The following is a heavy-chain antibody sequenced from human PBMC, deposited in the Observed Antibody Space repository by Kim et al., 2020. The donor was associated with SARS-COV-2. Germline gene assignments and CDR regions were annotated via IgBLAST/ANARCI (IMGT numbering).Heavy chain of an antibody. Sequence: SETLSLTCAVYGGSFSGYFWTWIRQPPGKRLEWIGEINHTGSTIYNPSLKSRVTLSVDTSKNHFSLKLSSVTAADTAVYYCARGTVVTSSFDYWGQGTLVTVSS. V-gene: IGHV4-34*01. CDR3: ARGTVVTSSFDY. J-gene: IGHJ4*02. CDR1: GGSFSGYF. CDR2: INHTGST. D-gene: IGHD2-21*02.